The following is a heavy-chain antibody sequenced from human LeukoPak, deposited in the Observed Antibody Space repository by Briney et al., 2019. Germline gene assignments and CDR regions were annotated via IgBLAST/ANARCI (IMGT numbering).Heavy chain of an antibody. V-gene: IGHV4-4*07. D-gene: IGHD5-24*01. CDR1: GGSISSYY. Sequence: ASETLSLTCTVSGGSISSYYLSWIRQPAGKGLEWIGRIYTSGSTNYNPSLKSRVTMSVDTSKNQFSLKLSSVTAADTAVYYCARGVRWLPDDAFDIWGQGTMVTVSS. J-gene: IGHJ3*02. CDR3: ARGVRWLPDDAFDI. CDR2: IYTSGST.